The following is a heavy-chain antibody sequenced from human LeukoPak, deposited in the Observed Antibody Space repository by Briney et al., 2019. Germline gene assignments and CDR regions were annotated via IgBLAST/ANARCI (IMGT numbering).Heavy chain of an antibody. CDR3: ARDGRPYYYYMDV. J-gene: IGHJ6*03. Sequence: GGSLRLSCAASGFTFSSYGMHWVRQAPGKGLEWVAFIRYDGSNKYYADSVKGRFTISRDNAKNSLYLHMNSLRAEDTALYYCARDGRPYYYYMDVWGKGTTVTVSS. V-gene: IGHV3-30*02. CDR2: IRYDGSNK. D-gene: IGHD1-26*01. CDR1: GFTFSSYG.